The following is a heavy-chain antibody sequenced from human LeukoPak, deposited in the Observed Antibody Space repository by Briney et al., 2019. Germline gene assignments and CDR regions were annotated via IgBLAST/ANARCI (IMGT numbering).Heavy chain of an antibody. J-gene: IGHJ4*02. CDR1: GFTVSSEY. D-gene: IGHD6-19*01. CDR2: IYSGGST. V-gene: IGHV3-66*02. Sequence: GGSLRLSCAASGFTVSSEYMNWVRQAPGKGLEWVSVIYSGGSTYYADSVKGRFTISRDNSKNTLYLQMNSLRPEDTAVYYCARGRRYSSGRYYFDYWGQGTLVTVSS. CDR3: ARGRRYSSGRYYFDY.